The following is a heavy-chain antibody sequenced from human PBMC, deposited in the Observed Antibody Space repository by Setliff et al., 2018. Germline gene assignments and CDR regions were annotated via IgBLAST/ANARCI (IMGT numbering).Heavy chain of an antibody. V-gene: IGHV1-18*01. Sequence: EASVKVSCKASGYTFTTYGIAWVRQAPGQGLDWMGWISGYSGKTFYAQKLQGRVTMTTDTSTSTAYMELRSLRSDDTAMYYCARINFYVSSGYYYAPDFWGQGTLVTVSS. CDR3: ARINFYVSSGYYYAPDF. CDR2: ISGYSGKT. D-gene: IGHD3-22*01. J-gene: IGHJ4*02. CDR1: GYTFTTYG.